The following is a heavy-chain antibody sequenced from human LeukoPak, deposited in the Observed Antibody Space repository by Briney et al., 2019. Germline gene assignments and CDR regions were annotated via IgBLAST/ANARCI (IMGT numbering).Heavy chain of an antibody. Sequence: PGGSLRLSCAASTFIFSGNSMNWVRQAPGKGLEWVSYISETSSHTYYAASVKGRFTISRDNAKNSLYLQMNSLRAEDTGIYYCARDRAPRARIGGMDVWGQGTTVIVSS. CDR1: TFIFSGNS. D-gene: IGHD3-16*01. CDR2: ISETSSHT. V-gene: IGHV3-21*06. J-gene: IGHJ6*02. CDR3: ARDRAPRARIGGMDV.